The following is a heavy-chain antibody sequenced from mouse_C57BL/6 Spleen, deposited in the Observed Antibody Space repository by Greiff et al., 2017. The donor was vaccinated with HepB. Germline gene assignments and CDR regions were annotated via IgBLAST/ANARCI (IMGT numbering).Heavy chain of an antibody. CDR3: ALTGTYYAMDY. CDR1: GYTFTSYW. D-gene: IGHD4-1*01. V-gene: IGHV1-55*01. CDR2: IYPGSGST. J-gene: IGHJ4*01. Sequence: VQLQQSGAELVKPGASVKMSCKASGYTFTSYWITWVKQRPGQGLEWIGDIYPGSGSTNYNEKFKSKATLTVDTSSSTAYMQLSSLTSEDSAVYYCALTGTYYAMDYWGQGTSVTVSS.